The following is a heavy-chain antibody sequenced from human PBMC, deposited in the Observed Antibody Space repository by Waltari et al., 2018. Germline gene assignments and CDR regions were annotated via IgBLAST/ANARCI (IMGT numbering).Heavy chain of an antibody. Sequence: QVQLVQSGGGVVQPGSSLRLPCTAAASTFSNYGMHWVRQAPGKGLECVELIWNDGSIKNYADSVTGRFTISRDNSKNTLFLQMNSLRVEDTAVYFCAKEKWLTGPCDDWGQGALVTVSS. D-gene: IGHD5-12*01. CDR2: IWNDGSIK. CDR3: AKEKWLTGPCDD. CDR1: ASTFSNYG. J-gene: IGHJ4*02. V-gene: IGHV3-33*06.